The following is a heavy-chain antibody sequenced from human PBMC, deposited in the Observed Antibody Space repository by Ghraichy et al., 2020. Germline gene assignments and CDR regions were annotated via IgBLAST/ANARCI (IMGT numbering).Heavy chain of an antibody. V-gene: IGHV4-59*01. CDR1: GGSISSYY. CDR3: VGRYYFASIGSYDY. Sequence: SETLSLTCSVSGGSISSYYWSWIRQPPGKGLEWIGDINYTGSTNYNPSLKSRVTISVDTSKNQFSLKLGSVTAADTAVYYCVGRYYFASIGSYDYWGQGTLVTVSS. J-gene: IGHJ4*02. D-gene: IGHD3-22*01. CDR2: INYTGST.